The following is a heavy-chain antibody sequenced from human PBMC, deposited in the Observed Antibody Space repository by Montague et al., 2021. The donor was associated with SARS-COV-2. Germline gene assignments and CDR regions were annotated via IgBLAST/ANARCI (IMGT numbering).Heavy chain of an antibody. V-gene: IGHV4-59*01. Sequence: SETLSLTCTVSGASITDFYWSWIRQPPGKGPEWIGYIHYSGITNYSPSLRSRVTMSIDMPKSRFSLNLRSVTAADTAIYFCARITEVVPFDFWGQGTLVSVSS. CDR1: GASITDFY. D-gene: IGHD3-22*01. J-gene: IGHJ4*02. CDR3: ARITEVVPFDF. CDR2: IHYSGIT.